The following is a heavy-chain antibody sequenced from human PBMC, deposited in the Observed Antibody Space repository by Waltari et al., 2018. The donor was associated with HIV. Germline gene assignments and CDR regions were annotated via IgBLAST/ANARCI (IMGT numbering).Heavy chain of an antibody. CDR1: GFIFRNYA. CDR2: IRRIGDPT. CDR3: AKDSMGAIDVEDYFDF. Sequence: EVHLLESGGGLVQRGGSLRLSCAISGFIFRNYAISWVRQAPGKGLEWVSTIRRIGDPTYYADSVKGRFTTTRANSKDTLYLQMNSLRAEDTAVYYCAKDSMGAIDVEDYFDFWGQGTLVTVSS. V-gene: IGHV3-23*01. J-gene: IGHJ4*02. D-gene: IGHD1-26*01.